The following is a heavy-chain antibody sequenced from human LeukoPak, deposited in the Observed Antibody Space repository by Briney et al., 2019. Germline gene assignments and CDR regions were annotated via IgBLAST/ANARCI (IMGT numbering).Heavy chain of an antibody. Sequence: ASVKVSCKASGYTFSAYCMHWVRQAPGQGLEWMGWINPKSGGTNYAQQFQDRVTMTRDTSISSTYMELSRLKSDDTAVYYCARGKGDRYNWNDVGGFDYWGQGTLVNVSS. J-gene: IGHJ4*02. CDR3: ARGKGDRYNWNDVGGFDY. V-gene: IGHV1-2*02. CDR2: INPKSGGT. CDR1: GYTFSAYC. D-gene: IGHD1-20*01.